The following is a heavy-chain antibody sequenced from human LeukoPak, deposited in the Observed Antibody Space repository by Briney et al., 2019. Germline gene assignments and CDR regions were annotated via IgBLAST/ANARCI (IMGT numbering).Heavy chain of an antibody. CDR1: GGTFSSYA. CDR3: ARDSSSSPYYYYCYYMDV. J-gene: IGHJ6*03. V-gene: IGHV1-69*06. D-gene: IGHD6-6*01. Sequence: GASVKVSCKASGGTFSSYAISWVRQAPGQGLEWMGRIIPIFGTANYAQKFQGRVTITADKYTSTAYMELSSLRSEDTAVYYCARDSSSSPYYYYCYYMDVWGKGTTVTVSS. CDR2: IIPIFGTA.